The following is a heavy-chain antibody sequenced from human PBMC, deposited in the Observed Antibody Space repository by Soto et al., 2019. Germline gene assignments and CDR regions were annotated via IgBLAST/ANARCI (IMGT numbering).Heavy chain of an antibody. J-gene: IGHJ5*02. Sequence: PGGSLRLSCAASGFTFSSYWMHWVRQAPGKGLVWVSRINSDGSSTSYADSVKGRFTISRDNAKNTLYLQMNSLRAEDTAVYYCARSPPIVGGWFDPWGQGTLVTVSS. CDR1: GFTFSSYW. CDR2: INSDGSST. D-gene: IGHD1-26*01. V-gene: IGHV3-74*01. CDR3: ARSPPIVGGWFDP.